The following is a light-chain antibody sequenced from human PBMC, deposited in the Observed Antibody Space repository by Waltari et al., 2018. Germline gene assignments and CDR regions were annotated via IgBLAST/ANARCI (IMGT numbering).Light chain of an antibody. CDR2: EDT. J-gene: IGLJ1*01. V-gene: IGLV3-10*01. CDR1: ELPRKY. CDR3: YSSDTTGLRV. Sequence: SYELTQPPSVSVSPGQTARITCSGHELPRKYAYWFQQKSGQAPRLVIYEDTKRPSGIPARFSGSSSGTVATMTITGAQVDDEADCYCYSSDTTGLRVFGGGTTV.